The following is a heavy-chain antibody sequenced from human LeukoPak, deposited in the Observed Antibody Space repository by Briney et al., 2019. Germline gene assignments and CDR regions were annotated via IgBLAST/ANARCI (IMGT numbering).Heavy chain of an antibody. CDR2: ISNSGSTK. D-gene: IGHD3-3*01. V-gene: IGHV3-11*04. CDR1: GFLFSDYQ. CDR3: ARDGDRYDFWSGYYYYYYMDV. J-gene: IGHJ6*03. Sequence: PGGSLRLSCEASGFLFSDYQMTWVRQAPGKGLECVAYISNSGSTKQYADSVKGRFTISRDNAKNSLHLQMNSLRVEDTAVYYCARDGDRYDFWSGYYYYYYMDVWGKGTTVTVSS.